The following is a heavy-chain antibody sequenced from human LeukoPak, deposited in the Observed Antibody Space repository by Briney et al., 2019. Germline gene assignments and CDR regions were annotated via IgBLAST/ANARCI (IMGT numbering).Heavy chain of an antibody. CDR2: IFYSGNT. CDR1: DVSISNYY. CDR3: ARHDNSGTYPLYY. D-gene: IGHD3-10*01. J-gene: IGHJ4*02. Sequence: SETLSLTCTVSDVSISNYYWGWIRQPPGKGLEYLGHIFYSGNTNYSPSLKSRITMSVDTSKNQFSLKLTSVTAADTAVYYCARHDNSGTYPLYYWGQGTLVTVSS. V-gene: IGHV4-59*08.